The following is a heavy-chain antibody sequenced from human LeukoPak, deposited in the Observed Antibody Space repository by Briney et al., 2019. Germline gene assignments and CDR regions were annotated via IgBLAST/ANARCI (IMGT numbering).Heavy chain of an antibody. Sequence: SQTLSLTCAVSGGSISSGGYSWSWIRQPPGKGLEWIGRIYTSGSTNYNPSLKSRVTMSVDTSKNQFSLKLSSVTAADTAVYYCARVVGVAIEQWLVLSPWGQGTLVTVSS. D-gene: IGHD6-19*01. V-gene: IGHV4-61*02. CDR1: GGSISSGGYS. J-gene: IGHJ5*02. CDR3: ARVVGVAIEQWLVLSP. CDR2: IYTSGST.